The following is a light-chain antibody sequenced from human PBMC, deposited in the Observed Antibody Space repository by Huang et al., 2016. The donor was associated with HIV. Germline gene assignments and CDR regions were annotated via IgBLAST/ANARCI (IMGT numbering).Light chain of an antibody. Sequence: DIQLTQSPSSLSASVGDGITITCRASENIVYSLSWFQQKPGHAPKDLIYATSRLHAGVPSKFSGTGSGTNFTLSINGLGPEDFGTYYCQQSRNLPRTYGGGTKVDI. CDR3: QQSRNLPRT. CDR2: ATS. V-gene: IGKV1-39*01. J-gene: IGKJ4*01. CDR1: ENIVYS.